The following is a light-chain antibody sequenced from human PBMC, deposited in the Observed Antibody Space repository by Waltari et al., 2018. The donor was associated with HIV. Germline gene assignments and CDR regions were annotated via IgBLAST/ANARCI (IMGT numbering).Light chain of an antibody. CDR3: QQYGRSPWT. J-gene: IGKJ1*01. CDR2: GAS. V-gene: IGKV3-20*01. Sequence: EIVFTQSPGTLSFSPGERATLSCRARQSVTSSYFAWYQQKPGQSPRRLIYGASSRATGIPDRVSGSGSGTDFTLTISRLEPEDFAVYYCQQYGRSPWTFGQGTKVEIK. CDR1: QSVTSSY.